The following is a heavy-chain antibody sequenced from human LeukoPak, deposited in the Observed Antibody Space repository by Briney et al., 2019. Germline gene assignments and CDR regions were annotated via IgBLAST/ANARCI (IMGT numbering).Heavy chain of an antibody. Sequence: ASVKVSCKASGYTFTSYDINWVRQATGQGLEWLGWMNPSSGNTGYAQKFQGRITMTRDTSISTAYMELSSLRSEDTAVYYCARVAYYYDSAGLYLNYFYGMDVWGQGTTVTVSS. CDR3: ARVAYYYDSAGLYLNYFYGMDV. J-gene: IGHJ6*02. CDR2: MNPSSGNT. V-gene: IGHV1-8*01. D-gene: IGHD3-22*01. CDR1: GYTFTSYD.